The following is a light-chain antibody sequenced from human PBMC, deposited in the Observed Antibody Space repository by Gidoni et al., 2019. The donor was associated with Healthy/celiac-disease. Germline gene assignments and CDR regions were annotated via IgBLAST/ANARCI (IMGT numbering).Light chain of an antibody. V-gene: IGLV1-40*01. Sequence: QSVLTQPPSVSGAPGQRDTISCTGSSANIGACYYVHWYQQLPGTAPKLLIYGNSNRPSGVPDRFSGSKSGTSASLAITGLQAEDEADYYCQSYDSSLSGYVFGTGTKVTVL. CDR3: QSYDSSLSGYV. CDR1: SANIGACYY. CDR2: GNS. J-gene: IGLJ1*01.